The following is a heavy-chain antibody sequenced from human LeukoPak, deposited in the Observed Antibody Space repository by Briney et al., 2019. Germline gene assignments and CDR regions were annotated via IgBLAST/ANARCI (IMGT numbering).Heavy chain of an antibody. CDR2: ISYDGSNK. J-gene: IGHJ4*02. CDR1: GFTFSSYG. CDR3: AKNSATYCSSTSCYYFDY. Sequence: GGSLRLSCAASGFTFSSYGMHWVRQAPGKGLEWVAVISYDGSNKNYADSVKGRFTISRDNSKNTLYLQMNSLRAEDTAVYYCAKNSATYCSSTSCYYFDYWGQGTLVTVSS. D-gene: IGHD2-2*01. V-gene: IGHV3-30*18.